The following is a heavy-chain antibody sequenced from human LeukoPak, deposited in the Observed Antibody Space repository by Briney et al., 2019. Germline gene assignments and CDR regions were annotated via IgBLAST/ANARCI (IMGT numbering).Heavy chain of an antibody. J-gene: IGHJ4*02. CDR1: GFPFNNRA. CDR3: ARDCCGEWYFFDL. V-gene: IGHV3-30-3*01. D-gene: IGHD3-10*01. Sequence: PGGSLRLSCAASGFPFNNRAMHWVRQAPGKGLEWVAVISYDGTNKYYTDSVKGRFTVPRDNSKNTLYLQMNSLRAEDTAVYYCARDCCGEWYFFDLWGQGTLVTVSS. CDR2: ISYDGTNK.